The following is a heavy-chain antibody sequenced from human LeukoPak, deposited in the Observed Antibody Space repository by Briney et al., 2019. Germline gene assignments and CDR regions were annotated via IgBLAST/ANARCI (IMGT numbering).Heavy chain of an antibody. CDR2: IGTAGDI. CDR3: ARDVSSGLTQTSDY. D-gene: IGHD3-22*01. CDR1: GFTFSSYD. J-gene: IGHJ4*02. V-gene: IGHV3-13*01. Sequence: GGSLRLSCAASGFTFSSYDMHWVRQATGKGLEWVSGIGTAGDIYYPGSVKGRFTISRDNSKNTLYLQMNSLRAEDTAVYYCARDVSSGLTQTSDYWGQGPLVTVSS.